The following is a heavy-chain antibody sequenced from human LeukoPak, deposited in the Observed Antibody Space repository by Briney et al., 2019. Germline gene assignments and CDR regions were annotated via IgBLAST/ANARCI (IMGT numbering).Heavy chain of an antibody. J-gene: IGHJ4*02. V-gene: IGHV3-23*01. CDR1: GFIFISYA. Sequence: GGSLRLSCAASGFIFISYAMSWVRRAPGKGLEWVLAIIGSDGTTYYADSVKGRFTISRDNSKNTLYLQMNSLRAEDTAVYYCAKGSYRIQVLDYWGQGTLVTVSS. CDR2: IIGSDGTT. CDR3: AKGSYRIQVLDY. D-gene: IGHD5-18*01.